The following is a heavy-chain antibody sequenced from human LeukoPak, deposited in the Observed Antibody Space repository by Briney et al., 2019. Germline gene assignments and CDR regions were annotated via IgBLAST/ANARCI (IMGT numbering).Heavy chain of an antibody. CDR2: IYWNDDK. CDR3: AHISVPLITYCSSTSCRPNFDY. D-gene: IGHD2-2*01. Sequence: SGPTLVKPTQTLTLTCTFSGFSLSTSGVGVGWIRQPPGKALEWLALIYWNDDKRYSPSLKSRRTITKDTSKNQVVLTMTNMDPVDTATYYCAHISVPLITYCSSTSCRPNFDYWGQGTLVTVSS. CDR1: GFSLSTSGVG. V-gene: IGHV2-5*01. J-gene: IGHJ4*02.